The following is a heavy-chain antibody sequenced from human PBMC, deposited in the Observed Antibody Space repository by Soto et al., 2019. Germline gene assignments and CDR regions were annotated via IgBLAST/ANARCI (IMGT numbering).Heavy chain of an antibody. CDR3: AAGAPGYYFDY. Sequence: QVQLVQSGAEVKKPGASVKVSCKASGYTFTSYAMHWVRQAPGQRLEWMGWINAGNGNTKYSQKFQGRVTITRDPSASTAYMELSSLRSEDTAVYYCAAGAPGYYFDYWGQGTLVTVSS. D-gene: IGHD1-26*01. V-gene: IGHV1-3*01. J-gene: IGHJ4*02. CDR1: GYTFTSYA. CDR2: INAGNGNT.